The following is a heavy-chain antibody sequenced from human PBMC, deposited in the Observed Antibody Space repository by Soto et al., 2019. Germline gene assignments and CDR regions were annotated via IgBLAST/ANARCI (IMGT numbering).Heavy chain of an antibody. CDR2: IDPNSGGT. D-gene: IGHD1-26*01. Sequence: GASLKVACKASRYTFTGYYMHWVRQAPGQGLEWMGWIDPNSGGTDYAQKFQGRVTMTRDTFISTAYMELSRLRVDDTAVYYCARVMSGSYLGHGYYFDYWGQGTLVTVS. CDR3: ARVMSGSYLGHGYYFDY. V-gene: IGHV1-2*02. J-gene: IGHJ4*02. CDR1: RYTFTGYY.